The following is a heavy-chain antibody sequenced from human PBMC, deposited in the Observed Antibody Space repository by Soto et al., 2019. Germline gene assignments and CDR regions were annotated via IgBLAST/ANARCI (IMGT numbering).Heavy chain of an antibody. CDR1: GGSISSGGYS. J-gene: IGHJ6*02. CDR2: IYYSGST. CDR3: ARHLTYCSAGSCYSDFPYYGMDV. V-gene: IGHV4-39*01. Sequence: PSETLSLTCTVSGGSISSGGYSWSWIRQHPGKGLEWIGYIYYSGSTYYKPSLKSRVTISVDTSKNQFSLKLSSVTAADTAVYYCARHLTYCSAGSCYSDFPYYGMDVWGQGTTVTVSS. D-gene: IGHD2-15*01.